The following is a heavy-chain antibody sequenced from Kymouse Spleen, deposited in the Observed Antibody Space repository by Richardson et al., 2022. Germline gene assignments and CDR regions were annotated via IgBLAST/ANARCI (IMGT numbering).Heavy chain of an antibody. CDR3: ARDRGIAAALYYYYGMDV. D-gene: IGHD6-13*01. V-gene: IGHV3-33*01. CDR2: IWYDGSNK. CDR1: GFTFSSYG. Sequence: QVQLVESGGGVVQPGRSLRLSCAASGFTFSSYGMHWVRQAPGKGLEWVAVIWYDGSNKYYADSVKGRFTISRDNSKNTLYLQMNSLRAEDTAVYYCARDRGIAAALYYYYGMDVWGQGTTVTVSS. J-gene: IGHJ6*02.